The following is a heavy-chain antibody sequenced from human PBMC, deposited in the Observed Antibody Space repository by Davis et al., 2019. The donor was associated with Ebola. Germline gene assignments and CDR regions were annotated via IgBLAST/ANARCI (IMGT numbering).Heavy chain of an antibody. D-gene: IGHD3-22*01. V-gene: IGHV4-31*03. CDR2: IYYSGST. CDR3: ARDLRYDSSGYDYYFYMDV. CDR1: GGSISRGGSY. Sequence: PSETLPLTCTDSGGSISRGGSYWTWIRQHPGKGLEWIGYIYYSGSTYYKPSLKSRVTISLDTSKNQFSLNLYSVTAADTAVYYCARDLRYDSSGYDYYFYMDVWGKGTTVTVSS. J-gene: IGHJ6*03.